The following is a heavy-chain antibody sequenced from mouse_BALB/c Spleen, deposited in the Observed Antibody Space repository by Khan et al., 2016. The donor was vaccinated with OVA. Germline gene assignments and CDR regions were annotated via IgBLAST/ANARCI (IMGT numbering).Heavy chain of an antibody. CDR2: INPTSGYN. CDR1: GYTFTSYW. D-gene: IGHD2-5*01. V-gene: IGHV1-7*01. CDR3: ARDSIDY. Sequence: VQLQQSGAELAKPGASVKMSCKASGYTFTSYWMHWIKQRPGKGLEWIGYINPTSGYNDYNQKFKDKATLTADKSSSTAYMQLSSLTSDDSAVYYCARDSIDYWGQGPTLTVSS. J-gene: IGHJ2*01.